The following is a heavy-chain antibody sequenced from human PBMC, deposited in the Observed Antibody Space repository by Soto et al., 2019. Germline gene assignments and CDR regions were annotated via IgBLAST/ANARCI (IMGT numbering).Heavy chain of an antibody. J-gene: IGHJ4*02. CDR1: NDSISNYY. CDR2: IYYSGST. CDR3: ARGPTTEKVDS. Sequence: PSETLSLTCTVSNDSISNYYWSWIRQPPGKGLEWIGYIYYSGSTKYNPYLKSRVTISVDTSKNQFSLKLSSVSAADTAVYYCARGPTTEKVDSWGQGILVTVSS. V-gene: IGHV4-59*08.